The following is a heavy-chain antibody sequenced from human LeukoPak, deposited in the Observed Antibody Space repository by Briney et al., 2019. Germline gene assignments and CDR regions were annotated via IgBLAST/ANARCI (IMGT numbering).Heavy chain of an antibody. CDR3: ATDQRGAGLGFVYGSGSFNGLDV. CDR2: FDPEDGET. CDR1: GYTLTELS. V-gene: IGHV1-24*01. D-gene: IGHD3-10*01. Sequence: ASVKVSCKVSGYTLTELSMHRVRQAPGKGLEWMGGFDPEDGETIYAQKFQGRVTMTEDTSTDTGYMELSSLRSEDTAVYYCATDQRGAGLGFVYGSGSFNGLDVWGQGTTVTVSS. J-gene: IGHJ6*02.